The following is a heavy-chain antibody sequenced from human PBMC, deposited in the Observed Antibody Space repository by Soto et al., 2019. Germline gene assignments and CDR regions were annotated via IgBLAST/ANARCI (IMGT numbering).Heavy chain of an antibody. D-gene: IGHD3-9*01. Sequence: ASVKVACKASGFTYTSYYMHWVRQAPGQGLEWMGIINPSGGSTSYAQKFQGRVTMTRDTSTSTVYMELSSLRSEDTAVYYCARETHYDILTGRHYCMDVWGQGTTVTVSS. CDR3: ARETHYDILTGRHYCMDV. V-gene: IGHV1-46*01. CDR2: INPSGGST. J-gene: IGHJ6*02. CDR1: GFTYTSYY.